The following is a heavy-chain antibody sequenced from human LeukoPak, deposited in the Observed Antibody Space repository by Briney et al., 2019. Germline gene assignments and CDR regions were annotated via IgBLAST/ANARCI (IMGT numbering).Heavy chain of an antibody. J-gene: IGHJ4*02. V-gene: IGHV3-30-3*01. D-gene: IGHD2-15*01. CDR3: ARDRCGTCFLPTPDY. CDR2: ISYDGSTK. CDR1: GFTFSTYA. Sequence: GGSLRLSCAASGFTFSTYAIHWVRQAPGKGLEWVAIISYDGSTKYYADSVKGRFTLSRDNSKNTLYLQMNSLRPEDTAVYYCARDRCGTCFLPTPDYWGQGTLVTVSS.